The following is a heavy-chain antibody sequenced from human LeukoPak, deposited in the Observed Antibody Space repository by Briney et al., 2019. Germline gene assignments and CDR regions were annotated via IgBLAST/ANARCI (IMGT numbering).Heavy chain of an antibody. D-gene: IGHD5-24*01. CDR3: ARTREKMETREFDY. CDR1: GYSFTSYW. J-gene: IGHJ4*02. CDR2: IYPGGSDT. Sequence: GESLKISCKGSGYSFTSYWIGWVRQMPGKGLEWMGIIYPGGSDTRYSPSFQGQVTISADKSMSTAYLQWSSLKASDTAMYCCARTREKMETREFDYWGQGTLVTVSS. V-gene: IGHV5-51*01.